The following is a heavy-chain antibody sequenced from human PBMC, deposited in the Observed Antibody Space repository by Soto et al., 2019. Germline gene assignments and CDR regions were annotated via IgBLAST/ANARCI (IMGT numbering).Heavy chain of an antibody. CDR3: ARMRYCSSTSCLTYNWFDP. Sequence: EVQLVESGGGLVKPGGSLRLSCAASGFTFSSYSMNWVRQAPGKGLEWVSSISSSSSYIYYADSVKGRFTISRDNAKNSLYLQMNSLRAEDTAVYYCARMRYCSSTSCLTYNWFDPWGQGTLVTVSS. CDR1: GFTFSSYS. J-gene: IGHJ5*02. D-gene: IGHD2-2*01. CDR2: ISSSSSYI. V-gene: IGHV3-21*01.